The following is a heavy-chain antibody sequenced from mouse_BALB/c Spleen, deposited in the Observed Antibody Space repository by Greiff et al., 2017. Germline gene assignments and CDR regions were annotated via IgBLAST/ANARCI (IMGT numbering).Heavy chain of an antibody. CDR2: IYPGNSDT. CDR1: GYTFTSYW. J-gene: IGHJ4*01. D-gene: IGHD1-1*01. V-gene: IGHV1-5*01. CDR3: TEGSTTVVATDYAMDY. Sequence: EVQLQQSGTVLARPGASVKMSCKASGYTFTSYWMHWVKQRPGQGLEWIGAIYPGNSDTSYNQKFKGKAKLTAVTSTSTAYMELSSLTNEDSAVYYCTEGSTTVVATDYAMDYWGQGTSVTVSS.